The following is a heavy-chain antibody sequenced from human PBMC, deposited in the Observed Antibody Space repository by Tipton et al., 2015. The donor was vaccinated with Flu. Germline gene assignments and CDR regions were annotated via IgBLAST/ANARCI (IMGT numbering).Heavy chain of an antibody. J-gene: IGHJ4*02. CDR3: ARERGRFWYTGRPED. D-gene: IGHD1-26*01. V-gene: IGHV3-30-3*01. CDR1: GFTFSNHA. Sequence: SLRLSCSASGFTFSNHAVHWVRQAPGKGLEWVAVISYDGSNKYYADSVRARFTISRDNSKNTLYLQMNSLRVEDTAVYYCARERGRFWYTGRPEDWGQGTLVSVSS. CDR2: ISYDGSNK.